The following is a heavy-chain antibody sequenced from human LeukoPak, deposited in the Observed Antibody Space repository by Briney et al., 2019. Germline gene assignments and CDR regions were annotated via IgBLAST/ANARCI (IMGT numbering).Heavy chain of an antibody. V-gene: IGHV3-9*03. CDR1: GFTFDDYA. CDR2: ISWNSGSI. J-gene: IGHJ3*02. CDR3: AKDSRGIAARGGAFDI. D-gene: IGHD6-6*01. Sequence: GRSLRLSCAASGFTFDDYAMHWVRQAPGKGLEWVSGISWNSGSIGYADSVKGRFTISRDNAKNSLYLQMNSLRAEDMALYYCAKDSRGIAARGGAFDIWGQGTMVTVSS.